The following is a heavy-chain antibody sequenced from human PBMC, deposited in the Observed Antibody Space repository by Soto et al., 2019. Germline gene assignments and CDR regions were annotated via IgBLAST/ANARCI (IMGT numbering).Heavy chain of an antibody. CDR2: ISSSGSTI. J-gene: IGHJ6*02. D-gene: IGHD3-10*01. Sequence: LXRSGAGSGVTFSSYEMNWVLQAPGKGLEWVSYISSSGSTIYYADSVKGRFTISRDNAKNSLYLQMNSLRAEDTAVYYCARLDGAPLSRYYYGMDVWRQGTTVTVSS. V-gene: IGHV3-48*03. CDR3: ARLDGAPLSRYYYGMDV. CDR1: GVTFSSYE.